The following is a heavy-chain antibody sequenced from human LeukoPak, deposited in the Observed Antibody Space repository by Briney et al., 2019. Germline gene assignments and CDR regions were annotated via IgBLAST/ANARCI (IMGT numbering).Heavy chain of an antibody. CDR3: ARDSSGWFFDI. V-gene: IGHV1-2*02. CDR1: GYTFTSYD. D-gene: IGHD6-19*01. J-gene: IGHJ3*02. Sequence: GASVKVSCKASGYTFTSYDINWVRQATGQGLEWMGWINPNSGGTNYAQKFQGRVTMTRDTSISTAYMELSRLRSDDTAVYYCARDSSGWFFDIWGQGTMVTVSS. CDR2: INPNSGGT.